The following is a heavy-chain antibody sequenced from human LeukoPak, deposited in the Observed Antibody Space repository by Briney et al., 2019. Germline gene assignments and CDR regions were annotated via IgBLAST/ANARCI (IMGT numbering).Heavy chain of an antibody. CDR3: ARDQYYYGSGSLYMDV. Sequence: PSETLSLTCTVPGVSISSYYWSWIRQPAGKGLEWIGRIHTSGSTNYNPSLKSRVTMSVDTSKNQFSLKLSSVTAADTAVYYCARDQYYYGSGSLYMDVWGKGTTVTISS. V-gene: IGHV4-4*07. J-gene: IGHJ6*03. CDR1: GVSISSYY. CDR2: IHTSGST. D-gene: IGHD3-10*01.